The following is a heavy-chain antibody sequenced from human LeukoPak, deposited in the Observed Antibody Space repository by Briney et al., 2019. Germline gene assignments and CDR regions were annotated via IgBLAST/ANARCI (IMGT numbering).Heavy chain of an antibody. J-gene: IGHJ4*02. D-gene: IGHD2-21*02. Sequence: GGSLRLSCAASGFTFSSYSMNWVRQAPGKGLEWVSSISSSSSYIYYADSVKGRFTISRDNAKNSLYLQRNSLRAEDTAVYYCARSAYCGGDCYSRGYYFDYWGQGTLVTVSS. CDR2: ISSSSSYI. CDR3: ARSAYCGGDCYSRGYYFDY. CDR1: GFTFSSYS. V-gene: IGHV3-21*01.